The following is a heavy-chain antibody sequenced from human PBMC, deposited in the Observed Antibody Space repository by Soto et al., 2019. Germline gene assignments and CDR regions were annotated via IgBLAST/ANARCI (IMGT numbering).Heavy chain of an antibody. J-gene: IGHJ6*03. CDR2: MNPNSGNT. CDR3: ARAFPLEGTAMVKNHYYYYYMDV. D-gene: IGHD5-18*01. CDR1: GYTFTSYD. V-gene: IGHV1-8*01. Sequence: GASVKVSCKASGYTFTSYDINWVRQATGQGLEWMGWMNPNSGNTGYAQKFQGRVTMTRNTSISTAYMELSSLRSEDTAVYYCARAFPLEGTAMVKNHYYYYYMDVWGKGTTVTVSS.